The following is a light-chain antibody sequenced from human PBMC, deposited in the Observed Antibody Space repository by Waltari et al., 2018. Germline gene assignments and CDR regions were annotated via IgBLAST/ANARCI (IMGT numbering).Light chain of an antibody. V-gene: IGLV2-8*01. CDR1: SSDVGGYNS. J-gene: IGLJ3*02. CDR3: GSCADTSTWV. CDR2: DVN. Sequence: QSVLTQPPSASGSPGQSVTISCTGSSSDVGGYNSVSWYQRHPGKAPKLMIYDVNKRPSCVPDLFSCSKSGNTASLTVSGLQVEDEGDYYCGSCADTSTWVFGGGTSLTVL.